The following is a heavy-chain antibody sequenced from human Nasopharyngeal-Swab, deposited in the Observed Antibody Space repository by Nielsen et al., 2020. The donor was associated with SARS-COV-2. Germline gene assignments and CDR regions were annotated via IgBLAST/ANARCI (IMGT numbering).Heavy chain of an antibody. CDR2: INHRGST. J-gene: IGHJ6*02. V-gene: IGHV4-34*01. CDR1: GGSFSGYY. CDR3: AGVLCSSTSCYGVGNYYYGMDV. D-gene: IGHD2-2*01. Sequence: SETLSLTCAVYGGSFSGYYWSWIRQPPGKGLEWIGEINHRGSTNYNPSLKSRVTISVGTSKNQFSLKLSSVTAADTAVYYCAGVLCSSTSCYGVGNYYYGMDVWGQGTTVTVSS.